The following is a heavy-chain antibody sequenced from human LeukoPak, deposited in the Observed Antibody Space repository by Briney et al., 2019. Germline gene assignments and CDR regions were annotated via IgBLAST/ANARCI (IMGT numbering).Heavy chain of an antibody. V-gene: IGHV1-8*01. CDR2: MNPNSGNT. CDR3: ARRFGELLSHAFDI. Sequence: ASVKVSCKASGYTFTSYDINWVRQATGQGLEWMGWMNPNSGNTGYAQKLQGRVTMTRNTSISTAYMELSSLRSEDTAVYYCARRFGELLSHAFDIWGQGTMVTVSS. D-gene: IGHD3-10*01. J-gene: IGHJ3*02. CDR1: GYTFTSYD.